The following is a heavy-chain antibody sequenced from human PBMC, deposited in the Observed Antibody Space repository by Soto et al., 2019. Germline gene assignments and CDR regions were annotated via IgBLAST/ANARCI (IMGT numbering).Heavy chain of an antibody. V-gene: IGHV4-39*07. CDR2: INHSGST. CDR3: AREGQGYYDSNNRQDFDY. CDR1: GGSISSSSYY. D-gene: IGHD3-22*01. Sequence: SETLSLTCTVSGGSISSSSYYWSWIRQPPGKGLEWIGEINHSGSTNYNPSLKSRVTISIDTSKNQFSLKLSSVTAADTAVYYCAREGQGYYDSNNRQDFDYWGQGTLVTVSS. J-gene: IGHJ4*02.